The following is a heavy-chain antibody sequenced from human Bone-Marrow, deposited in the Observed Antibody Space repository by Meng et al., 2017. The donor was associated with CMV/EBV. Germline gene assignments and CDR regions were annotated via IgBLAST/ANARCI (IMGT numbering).Heavy chain of an antibody. CDR3: ARDPQGYGMDV. CDR1: GYTFTSYD. V-gene: IGHV1-8*01. CDR2: MNPNSGNT. J-gene: IGHJ6*02. Sequence: ASVKVSCKASGYTFTSYDINWVRQATGQGLEWMGWMNPNSGNTGYAQKFQGRVTITTDESTSTAYMELSSLRSEDTAVYYCARDPQGYGMDVWGQGTTVTVSS.